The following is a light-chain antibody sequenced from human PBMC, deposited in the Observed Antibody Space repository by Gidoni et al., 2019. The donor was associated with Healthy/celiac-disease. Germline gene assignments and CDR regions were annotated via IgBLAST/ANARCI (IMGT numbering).Light chain of an antibody. V-gene: IGKV3-20*01. CDR3: QQYGSSRFT. Sequence: GTLSLSPGERATLSCRASQSVSSSYLAWYQQKPGQAPRLLIYGASSRATGIPDRFSGSGSGTDFTLTISRLEPEDFAVYYCQQYGSSRFTFGPGTKVDIK. CDR2: GAS. CDR1: QSVSSSY. J-gene: IGKJ3*01.